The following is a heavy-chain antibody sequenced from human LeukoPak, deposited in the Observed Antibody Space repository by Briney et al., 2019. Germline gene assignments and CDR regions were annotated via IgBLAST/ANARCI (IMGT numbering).Heavy chain of an antibody. D-gene: IGHD1-26*01. V-gene: IGHV3-74*01. J-gene: IGHJ4*02. Sequence: GGSLRLSCTASGFSFSGHWMHWARQLPGKGLVWVSRISPTGSTTSYADSVKGRFTVSRDNSKNTLYLQMNSLRAEDTAVYYCAKGPTIVGATGIDYWGQGTLVTVSS. CDR2: ISPTGSTT. CDR1: GFSFSGHW. CDR3: AKGPTIVGATGIDY.